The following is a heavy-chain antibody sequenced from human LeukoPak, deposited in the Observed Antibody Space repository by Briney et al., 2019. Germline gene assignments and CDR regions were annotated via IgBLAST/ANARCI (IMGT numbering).Heavy chain of an antibody. CDR2: INPNSGAT. CDR1: GYTFTGYY. J-gene: IGHJ4*02. D-gene: IGHD6-13*01. Sequence: ASVKVSCKASGYTFTGYYMHWVRQAPGQGLEWMGWINPNSGATNYAQKFQGRATMTRDTSISTAYKELSRLRSDDTAVYYCAKDPTSFSISSWYIYYWGQGTLVTVSS. V-gene: IGHV1-2*02. CDR3: AKDPTSFSISSWYIYY.